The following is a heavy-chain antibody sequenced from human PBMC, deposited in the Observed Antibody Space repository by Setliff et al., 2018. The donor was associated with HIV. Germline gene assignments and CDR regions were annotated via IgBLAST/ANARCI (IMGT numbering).Heavy chain of an antibody. V-gene: IGHV4-4*07. CDR3: ARATYYYDSSGYYYKSYYFDY. Sequence: ASETLSLTCTVSGASTSSHYWSWIRQPAGKGLEWIGRIYTSGSTTYNPSLKSRVTMSLDTSKNHFSLKLSSVTAADTAVYYCARATYYYDSSGYYYKSYYFDYWGQGTLVTVSS. CDR1: GASTSSHY. D-gene: IGHD3-22*01. CDR2: IYTSGST. J-gene: IGHJ4*02.